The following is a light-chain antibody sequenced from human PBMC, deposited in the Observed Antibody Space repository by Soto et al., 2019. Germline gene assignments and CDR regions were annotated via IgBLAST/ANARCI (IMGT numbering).Light chain of an antibody. CDR3: QQYSIWRT. CDR2: GAS. Sequence: EIVLTQSPGTLSLSPGERATLSCRASQSVSSSYLAWYQQKPGQAPRLLIYGASSRATGIPDRFSASGSGTDFTLTISRLEPEDFAVYYCQQYSIWRTFGQGTKVDI. V-gene: IGKV3-20*01. CDR1: QSVSSSY. J-gene: IGKJ1*01.